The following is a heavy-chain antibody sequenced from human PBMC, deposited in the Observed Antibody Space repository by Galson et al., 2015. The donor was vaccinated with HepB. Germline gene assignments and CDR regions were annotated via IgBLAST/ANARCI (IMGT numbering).Heavy chain of an antibody. J-gene: IGHJ6*02. CDR2: FIPHLDRA. CDR3: ARGRVEEVVIIPGAVNHPRISYGLDV. V-gene: IGHV1-69*10. CDR1: GSSFNSFT. D-gene: IGHD2-2*01. Sequence: SVKVSCKASGSSFNSFTFSWVRQAPGQGLEWMGEFIPHLDRAKYTQQIQGRVTITADKSTATVFMDLRSLRSDDTAKYYSARGRVEEVVIIPGAVNHPRISYGLDVWGQGTTVTVSS.